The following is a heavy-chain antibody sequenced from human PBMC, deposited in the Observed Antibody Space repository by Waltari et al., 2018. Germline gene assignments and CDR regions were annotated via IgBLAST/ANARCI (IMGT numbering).Heavy chain of an antibody. CDR2: IYFSGIT. CDR1: GGSISSGDYY. Sequence: QVQLQESGPGLVKPSQTLSLTCTVSGGSISSGDYYWSWIRQPPGTGLEWLGYIYFSGITYYNPALKRRVTISVDTSKNQFSLKLSSVTAAVTAVYYCARTPMEVPAAQYFDYWGQGTLVTVSS. CDR3: ARTPMEVPAAQYFDY. V-gene: IGHV4-30-4*08. J-gene: IGHJ4*02. D-gene: IGHD2-2*01.